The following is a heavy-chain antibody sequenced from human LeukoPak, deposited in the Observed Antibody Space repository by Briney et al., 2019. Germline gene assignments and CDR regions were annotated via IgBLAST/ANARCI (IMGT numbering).Heavy chain of an antibody. Sequence: GGSLRLSCAASGFTFSSYSMNWVRQAPGKGLEWVSYISSSSSTIYYADSVKGRFTISRDNAKSSLYLQMNSLRDEDTAVYYCARDRGSSGYYDFDYWGQGTLVTVSS. J-gene: IGHJ4*02. CDR1: GFTFSSYS. CDR2: ISSSSSTI. D-gene: IGHD3-22*01. CDR3: ARDRGSSGYYDFDY. V-gene: IGHV3-48*02.